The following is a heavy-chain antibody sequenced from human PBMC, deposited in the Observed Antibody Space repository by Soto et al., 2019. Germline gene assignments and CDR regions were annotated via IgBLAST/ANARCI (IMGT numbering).Heavy chain of an antibody. V-gene: IGHV3-23*01. Sequence: EVQLLESGGGLVQPGGSLRLSCAASGFTFTSYAMSWVRQAPGKGLEWVSAISGSGGSTYYADSVKGRCTISRDNSKNTLCLQMNSLRAVDTAVYYCARDQGIAARPDAFDIWGQGTMVTVSS. D-gene: IGHD6-6*01. CDR1: GFTFTSYA. CDR2: ISGSGGST. CDR3: ARDQGIAARPDAFDI. J-gene: IGHJ3*02.